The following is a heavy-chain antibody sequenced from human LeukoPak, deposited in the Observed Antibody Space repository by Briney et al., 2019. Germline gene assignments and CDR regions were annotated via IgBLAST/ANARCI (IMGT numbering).Heavy chain of an antibody. V-gene: IGHV3-49*04. CDR1: GFTFGDYS. J-gene: IGHJ4*02. CDR2: IRSKSYDGTT. D-gene: IGHD5-24*01. CDR3: SRVRLQYFDF. Sequence: PGGSLTLTCTASGFTFGDYSMSWVRQAPGKGLEWVGFIRSKSYDGTTEYAASVKGRFIISRDDSKRIAYLQMNSLKTDDNAVYYCSRVRLQYFDFWRQGTLISVSS.